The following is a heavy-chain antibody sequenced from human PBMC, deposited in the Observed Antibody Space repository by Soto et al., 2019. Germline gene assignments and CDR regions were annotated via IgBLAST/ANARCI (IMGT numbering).Heavy chain of an antibody. D-gene: IGHD2-2*03. Sequence: GGSLRLSCAASGFTFSSYAMSWVRQAPGKGLEWVSAISGSGGSTYYADSVKGRFTISRDNSKNTLYLQMNSLRAEDTAVYYCATNQLDIVVVPAAMNYYYYYGMDVWGQGTTVTVSS. J-gene: IGHJ6*02. CDR1: GFTFSSYA. V-gene: IGHV3-23*01. CDR2: ISGSGGST. CDR3: ATNQLDIVVVPAAMNYYYYYGMDV.